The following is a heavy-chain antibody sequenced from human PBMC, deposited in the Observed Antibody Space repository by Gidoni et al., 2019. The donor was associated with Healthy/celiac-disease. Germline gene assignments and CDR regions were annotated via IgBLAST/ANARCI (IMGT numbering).Heavy chain of an antibody. D-gene: IGHD1-1*01. Sequence: QVQLQESGPGLVKPSQTLSLTCPVSGGSISSGSYYWSWIRQPAGKGLELIWRNYTRGSTNYNPPLKRRVPILVDKSKNQVSLKLSSVDAADTAGYYRGRVNRTDFDYWGQGTLVTVSS. CDR3: GRVNRTDFDY. J-gene: IGHJ4*02. CDR1: GGSISSGSYY. V-gene: IGHV4-61*02. CDR2: NYTRGST.